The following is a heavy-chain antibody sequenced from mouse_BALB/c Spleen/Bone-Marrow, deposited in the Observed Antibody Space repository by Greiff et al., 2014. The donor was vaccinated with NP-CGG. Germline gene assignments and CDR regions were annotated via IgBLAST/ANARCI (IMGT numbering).Heavy chain of an antibody. CDR3: AKHGYYGIRYYYAIDY. V-gene: IGHV1-62-2*01. Sequence: QVQLQQSGAELVKPGASVKMSCKASGYTFTESIIHWVKQRYGKGLEWIGWIYPGSGSISDNEKFNDKATWTADKSSSTFYMELRRVTSDYSAVDFGAKHGYYGIRYYYAIDYWGQGTSVTVSS. J-gene: IGHJ4*01. CDR1: GYTFTESI. D-gene: IGHD1-1*01. CDR2: IYPGSGSI.